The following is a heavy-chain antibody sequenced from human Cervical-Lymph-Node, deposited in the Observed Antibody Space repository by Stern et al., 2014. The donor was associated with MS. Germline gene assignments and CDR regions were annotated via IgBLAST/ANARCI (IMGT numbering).Heavy chain of an antibody. CDR3: ARDLRLDY. V-gene: IGHV3-21*01. CDR2: ISSRSRT. Sequence: EVQLVESGGGLVKPGGSLRLSCAASGFNFSIYNMNWVRQAPGKGLEWVSSISSRSRTNYADSVSGRFTISRDNAKNSLFLQMNSLRAEDTAIYYCARDLRLDYWGQGILVTVSS. J-gene: IGHJ4*02. CDR1: GFNFSIYN.